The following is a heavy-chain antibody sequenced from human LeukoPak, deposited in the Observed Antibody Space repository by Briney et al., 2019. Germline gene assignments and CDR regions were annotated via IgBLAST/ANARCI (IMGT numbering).Heavy chain of an antibody. V-gene: IGHV3-30*02. J-gene: IGHJ4*02. Sequence: PGGSLRLSCAAYGFTFSDYDMLWLRPAPGKGLKGVTFIRIDGSKKFYTDSVKGRFTISRDISTTTMDLQMNSLRGEDTAVYYCVKVRLVKCATRPDYWGQGTLVTVSS. CDR1: GFTFSDYD. CDR3: VKVRLVKCATRPDY. D-gene: IGHD2-21*01. CDR2: IRIDGSKK.